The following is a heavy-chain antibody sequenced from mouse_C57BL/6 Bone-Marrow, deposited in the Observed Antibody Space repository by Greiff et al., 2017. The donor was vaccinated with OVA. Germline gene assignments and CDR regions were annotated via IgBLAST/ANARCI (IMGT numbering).Heavy chain of an antibody. CDR1: GYTFTSYT. Sequence: VHLVESGAELARPGASVKMSCKASGYTFTSYTIHWVKQRPGQGLEWIGYIDPTNDYTNYNQKFKGKATLTADKSSSTAYMQLSSLTSEDSAVYYCTRGYYVDYWGQGTTLTVSS. J-gene: IGHJ2*01. CDR3: TRGYYVDY. CDR2: IDPTNDYT. V-gene: IGHV1-4*01.